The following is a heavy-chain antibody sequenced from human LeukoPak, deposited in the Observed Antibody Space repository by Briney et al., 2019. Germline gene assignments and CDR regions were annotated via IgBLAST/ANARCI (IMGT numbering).Heavy chain of an antibody. Sequence: GGSLRLSCAASGFTFSSYSMNWVRQAPGKGLEWVSSISSSSSYIYYADSVKGRFTISRDNAKNSLYLQMNSLRAEDTAVYYCARDRNSSVVYAVDIWGQGTMVTVSS. V-gene: IGHV3-21*01. CDR2: ISSSSSYI. D-gene: IGHD2/OR15-2a*01. CDR1: GFTFSSYS. J-gene: IGHJ3*02. CDR3: ARDRNSSVVYAVDI.